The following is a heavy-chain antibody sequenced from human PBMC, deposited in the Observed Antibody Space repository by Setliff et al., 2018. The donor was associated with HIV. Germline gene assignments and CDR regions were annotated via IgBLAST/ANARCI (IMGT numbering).Heavy chain of an antibody. CDR1: GASTSSNTYS. Sequence: NPSETLSLTCTVSGASTSSNTYSWVWIRQPPGKGLEWIGSIYYSGSTYYNPSLKSRVTISGDTSKNQFSLELTSVTAADTAVYYCARGTRYNGDGNSNWFDPWGQGTLVTVSS. CDR2: IYYSGST. V-gene: IGHV4-39*07. J-gene: IGHJ5*02. CDR3: ARGTRYNGDGNSNWFDP. D-gene: IGHD4-17*01.